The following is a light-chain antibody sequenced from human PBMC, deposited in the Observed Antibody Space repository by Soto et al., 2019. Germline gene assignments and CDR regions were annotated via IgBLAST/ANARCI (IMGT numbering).Light chain of an antibody. Sequence: DIQMTQSPSALSASVGDTVTITCRASQSVDTCLAWYQQKPGKAPHLLIYKASRLETGVPSRSSGSGSVTDYTLTITGLQPDDFATYYCQQFYRYPWTFGQGTKVEI. CDR3: QQFYRYPWT. CDR1: QSVDTC. V-gene: IGKV1-5*03. J-gene: IGKJ1*01. CDR2: KAS.